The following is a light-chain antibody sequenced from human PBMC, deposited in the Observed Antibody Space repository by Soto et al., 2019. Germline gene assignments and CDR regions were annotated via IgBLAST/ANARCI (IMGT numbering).Light chain of an antibody. J-gene: IGKJ2*01. CDR3: QQYHSYSLEYT. Sequence: DIQMTQSPSTLSASVGDRVTITCRASHSISRWLAWYQQNPGKAPKVLIYKASSLAIRVPSRFSGSGSGTEFTLDISSPQPDDFATYYCQQYHSYSLEYTFGQGNKLEIK. CDR1: HSISRW. V-gene: IGKV1-5*03. CDR2: KAS.